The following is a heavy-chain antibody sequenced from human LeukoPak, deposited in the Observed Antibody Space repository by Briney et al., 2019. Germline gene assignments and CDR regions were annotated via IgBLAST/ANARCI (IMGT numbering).Heavy chain of an antibody. CDR1: GFTFSSYG. Sequence: PGGTLGLSCAASGFTFSSYGMHWVRQAPGKGLEWVAFIRCDGSNKYYAESVKGRFTISRDNSKNTLYLQMNSLRAEDPAVYYCATSAEYCSSTSCPRLFDYWGQGTLVTVSS. D-gene: IGHD2-2*01. CDR2: IRCDGSNK. J-gene: IGHJ4*02. V-gene: IGHV3-30*02. CDR3: ATSAEYCSSTSCPRLFDY.